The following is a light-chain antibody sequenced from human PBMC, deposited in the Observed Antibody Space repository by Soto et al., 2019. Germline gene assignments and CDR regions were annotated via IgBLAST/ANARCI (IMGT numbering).Light chain of an antibody. J-gene: IGLJ1*01. V-gene: IGLV2-14*01. CDR2: EVN. CDR3: TSYTASFTYV. Sequence: QSVLTQPGSVSGSPGQSITISCTGTRSDVGGYNYVSWYQQHPGRAPKLMIYEVNNRPSGVSTRFSGSKSGNTASLTISGLQADDDADYYCTSYTASFTYVFGTGTKLTV. CDR1: RSDVGGYNY.